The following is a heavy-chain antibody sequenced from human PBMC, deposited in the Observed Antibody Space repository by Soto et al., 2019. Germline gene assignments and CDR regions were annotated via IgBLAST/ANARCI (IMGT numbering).Heavy chain of an antibody. CDR3: ARVRDGYNGGGFDY. CDR1: GGTFSSYA. J-gene: IGHJ4*02. Sequence: QVQLVQSGAEVKKPGSSVKVSCKASGGTFSSYAISWVRQAPGQGLEWMGGIIPIFGTANYAQKFQGRVTITADESTSTAYMERSSLRSEDTAVYYCARVRDGYNGGGFDYWGQGTLVTVSS. D-gene: IGHD5-12*01. CDR2: IIPIFGTA. V-gene: IGHV1-69*01.